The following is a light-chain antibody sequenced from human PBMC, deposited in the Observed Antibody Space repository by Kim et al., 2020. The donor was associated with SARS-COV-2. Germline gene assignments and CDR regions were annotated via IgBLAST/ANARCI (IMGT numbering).Light chain of an antibody. J-gene: IGKJ5*01. CDR3: HQRYNTPLS. Sequence: DIQMTQSPSSLSASVGDRVTITCRASESISSYLNWYQQKPGKAPKLLIYAASSLQSGVPSRFSGSGSGTDFTLTISSLHPEDFSTYSCHQRYNTPLSFGEGTRLEIK. CDR1: ESISSY. V-gene: IGKV1-39*01. CDR2: AAS.